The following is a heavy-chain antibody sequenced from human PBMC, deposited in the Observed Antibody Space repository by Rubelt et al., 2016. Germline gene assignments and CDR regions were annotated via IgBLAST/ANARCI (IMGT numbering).Heavy chain of an antibody. J-gene: IGHJ5*02. CDR2: ITWDDGTT. V-gene: IGHV3-43*01. Sequence: EVQLVESGGVVVPPGGSLRLSCAGSGFSFDEHIMHWVRQAPGKGLEWVSLITWDDGTTFYAESVKGRFTISRDNSKNTLFLQMDNLKTEDTALYYCARDVGGSYSLSVDTWGQGTLVTVSS. CDR3: ARDVGGSYSLSVDT. CDR1: GFSFDEHI. D-gene: IGHD3-10*01.